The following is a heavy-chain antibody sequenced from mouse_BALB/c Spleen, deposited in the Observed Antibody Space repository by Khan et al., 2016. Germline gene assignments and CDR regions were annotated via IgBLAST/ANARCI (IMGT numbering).Heavy chain of an antibody. CDR2: IDPVNGET. D-gene: IGHD2-1*01. Sequence: VQLKESGAELVKPGASVKLSCAASGFNITDTYMNWVKQRPEQGLEWIGRIDPVNGETEYDPKFQGKAAITADTSSNTAYLQLSSLTSEDTAVYYCIRRDYYGNQFAYWGQGTLVTVSA. V-gene: IGHV14-3*02. CDR1: GFNITDTY. CDR3: IRRDYYGNQFAY. J-gene: IGHJ3*01.